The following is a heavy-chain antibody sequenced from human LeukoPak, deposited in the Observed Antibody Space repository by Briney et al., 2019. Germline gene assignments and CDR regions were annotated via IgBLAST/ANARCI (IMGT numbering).Heavy chain of an antibody. V-gene: IGHV3-21*01. J-gene: IGHJ4*02. CDR2: ISSSSNYI. CDR1: GFTFSNYN. Sequence: GGSLRLSCAVSGFTFSNYNMNWVRQAPGKGLEWVSSISSSSNYIYYADSVKGRFTISRDNAKNSLYLQMNSLRDEGTAVYYCARVTGYYDSSGYSDYWGQGTRVTVSS. CDR3: ARVTGYYDSSGYSDY. D-gene: IGHD3-22*01.